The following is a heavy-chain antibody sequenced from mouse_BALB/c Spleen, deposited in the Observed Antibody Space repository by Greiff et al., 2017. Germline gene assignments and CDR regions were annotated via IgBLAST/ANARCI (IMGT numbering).Heavy chain of an antibody. V-gene: IGHV5-9-4*01. CDR3: ASYGNYGTMDY. J-gene: IGHJ4*01. Sequence: EVKLVESGGGLVKPGGSLKLSCAASGFTFSSYAMSWVRQSPEKGLEWVAEISSGGSYTYYPDTVTGRFTISRDNAKNTLYLEMSSLRSEDTAMYYCASYGNYGTMDYWGQGTSVTVSS. CDR1: GFTFSSYA. CDR2: ISSGGSYT. D-gene: IGHD2-1*01.